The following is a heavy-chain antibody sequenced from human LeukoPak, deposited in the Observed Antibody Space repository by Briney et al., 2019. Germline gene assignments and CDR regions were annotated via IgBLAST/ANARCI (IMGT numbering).Heavy chain of an antibody. J-gene: IGHJ6*03. CDR3: AGITGQAGHYYYYYMDV. V-gene: IGHV4-39*01. CDR1: GGSISSSSYY. D-gene: IGHD1-20*01. CDR2: IYHSGST. Sequence: SETLSLTCTVSGGSISSSSYYWGWIRQPPGKGLEWIGSIYHSGSTYYNPSLKSRVTISVDTSKNQFSLKLSSVTAADTAVYYCAGITGQAGHYYYYYMDVWGKGTTVTVSS.